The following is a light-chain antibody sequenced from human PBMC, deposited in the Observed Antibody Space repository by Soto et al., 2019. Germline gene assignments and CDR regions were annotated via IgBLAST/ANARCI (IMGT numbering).Light chain of an antibody. CDR2: DVS. V-gene: IGLV2-14*03. CDR1: SSDVGRYKF. J-gene: IGLJ2*01. CDR3: SSYTTSCTLI. Sequence: QSALTQPASVSGSPGQSITISCTGTSSDVGRYKFVSWYQQHPGKAPRLMIYDVSNRPSGVSNRFSGSKSGNTASLTISGLQAEDGADYYCSSYTTSCTLIFGGGTKVTVL.